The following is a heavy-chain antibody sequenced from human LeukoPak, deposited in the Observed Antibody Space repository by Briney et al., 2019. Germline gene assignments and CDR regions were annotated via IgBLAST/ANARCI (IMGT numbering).Heavy chain of an antibody. D-gene: IGHD4-17*01. V-gene: IGHV4-30-4*08. Sequence: PSETLSLTCTVSGGSISSGDYYWSWIRQPPGKGLEWIGYIYYSGSIYYNPSLKSRVTISVDTSKNQFSLKLTSVTAADTAVYYCASTSLTTSEFVYWGQGTLVTVSS. J-gene: IGHJ4*02. CDR3: ASTSLTTSEFVY. CDR1: GGSISSGDYY. CDR2: IYYSGSI.